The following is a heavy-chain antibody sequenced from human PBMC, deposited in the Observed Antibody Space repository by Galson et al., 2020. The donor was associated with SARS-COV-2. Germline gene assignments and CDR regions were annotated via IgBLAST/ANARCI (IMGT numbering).Heavy chain of an antibody. CDR1: GYTFTSYY. V-gene: IGHV1-46*01. J-gene: IGHJ6*03. CDR3: ARGSSIEYYYMDV. D-gene: IGHD6-6*01. Sequence: ASVKVSCKASGYTFTSYYMHWVRQAPGQGLEWMGIIHPSSGSTRYVQNFQGRVTMTRDTSTSTVYMELSSLRSEDTAVYYCARGSSIEYYYMDVWGKGTTVTVSS. CDR2: IHPSSGST.